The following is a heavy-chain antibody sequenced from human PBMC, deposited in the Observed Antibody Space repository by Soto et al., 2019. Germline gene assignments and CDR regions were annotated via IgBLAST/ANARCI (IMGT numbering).Heavy chain of an antibody. CDR1: GYTFTGYY. CDR3: ARGYCSGGSCSFDY. D-gene: IGHD2-15*01. V-gene: IGHV1-2*04. CDR2: INPNSGGT. Sequence: ASVKVSYKASGYTFTGYYMHWVRQAPGQGLEWMGWINPNSGGTNYAQKFQGWVTMTRDTSISTAYMELSRLRSDDTAVYYCARGYCSGGSCSFDYWGQGTLVTVSS. J-gene: IGHJ4*02.